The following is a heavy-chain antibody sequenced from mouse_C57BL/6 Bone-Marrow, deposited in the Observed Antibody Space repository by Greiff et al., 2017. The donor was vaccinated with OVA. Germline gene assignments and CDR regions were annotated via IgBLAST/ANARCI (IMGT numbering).Heavy chain of an antibody. CDR3: ASPSYDGAGDY. D-gene: IGHD2-3*01. Sequence: EVQLQQSGPGLVKPSQSLSLTCSVTGYSITSGYYWNWIRQFPGNKLEWMGYISYDGSNNYNPSLKNRISITRDTSKNQFFLKLNSVTTEDTATYYCASPSYDGAGDYWGQGTSVTVSS. CDR1: GYSITSGYY. V-gene: IGHV3-6*01. CDR2: ISYDGSN. J-gene: IGHJ4*01.